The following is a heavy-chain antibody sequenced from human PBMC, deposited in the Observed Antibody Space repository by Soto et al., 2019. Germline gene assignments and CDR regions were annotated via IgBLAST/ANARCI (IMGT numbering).Heavy chain of an antibody. D-gene: IGHD6-13*01. CDR1: GFTFSSYG. V-gene: IGHV3-30*03. J-gene: IGHJ4*02. Sequence: GGSLRLSCAASGFTFSSYGMHWVRQAPGKGLEWVAVISYDGSNKYYADSVKGRFTISRDNSKNTLYLQMNSLRAEDTAVYYCATLWGSSWYNIFDYWGQGTLVTVSS. CDR2: ISYDGSNK. CDR3: ATLWGSSWYNIFDY.